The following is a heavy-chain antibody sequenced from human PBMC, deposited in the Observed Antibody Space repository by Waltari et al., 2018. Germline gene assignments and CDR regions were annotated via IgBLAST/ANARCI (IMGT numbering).Heavy chain of an antibody. Sequence: QMQLVQSGPEVKKPGTSVKVSCKASGFTFTSSAVQWVRQARGQRLGWIGWIVVGSGNTNYAQKFQERVTITRDMSTSTAYMELSSLRSEDTAVYYCAADPGHVRDGYNGGYYYYYGMDVWGQGTTVTVSS. V-gene: IGHV1-58*01. CDR3: AADPGHVRDGYNGGYYYYYGMDV. CDR2: IVVGSGNT. D-gene: IGHD5-12*01. J-gene: IGHJ6*02. CDR1: GFTFTSSA.